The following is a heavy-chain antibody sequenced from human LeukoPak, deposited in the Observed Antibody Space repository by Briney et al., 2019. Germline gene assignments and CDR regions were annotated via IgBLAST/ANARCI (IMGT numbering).Heavy chain of an antibody. J-gene: IGHJ4*02. V-gene: IGHV4-39*07. Sequence: PSETLSLTCTVSGGSISSNNYYWGWIRQPPGKGLEWIGSIYYSGSTYYNPSLKSRVTILVDTSKNQFSLKLSSVTAADTAVYYCARVGRLEKPGIADYWGQGTLVTVSS. CDR2: IYYSGST. D-gene: IGHD6-13*01. CDR1: GGSISSNNYY. CDR3: ARVGRLEKPGIADY.